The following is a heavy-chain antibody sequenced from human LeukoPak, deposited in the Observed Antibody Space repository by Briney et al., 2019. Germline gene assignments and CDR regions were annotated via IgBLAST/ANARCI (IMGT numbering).Heavy chain of an antibody. V-gene: IGHV3-30*02. Sequence: PGGSLRLSYAASGFSFSHYGMHWVRQAPGKGLEWVAFKQNDGSSTFYADSVKGRFTISRDNSKNTLFLQMNSLRTDDTAVYYCGREQSGSYIHAFDSRGQGTLVTVSS. CDR3: GREQSGSYIHAFDS. CDR1: GFSFSHYG. J-gene: IGHJ5*01. CDR2: KQNDGSST. D-gene: IGHD3-3*01.